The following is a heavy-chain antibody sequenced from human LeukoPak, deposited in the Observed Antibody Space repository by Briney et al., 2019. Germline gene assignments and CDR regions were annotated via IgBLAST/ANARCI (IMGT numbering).Heavy chain of an antibody. J-gene: IGHJ4*02. CDR2: INHSGST. CDR1: GGSFSGYY. CDR3: ARAGGWYVGWLI. V-gene: IGHV4-34*01. Sequence: PSETLSLTCAVYGGSFSGYYWSWIRQPPGKGLEWIGEINHSGSTNYNPSLKSRVTISVDTSKNEFSLKLSSVTAADTAVYYCARAGGWYVGWLIWGQGTLVTVSS. D-gene: IGHD6-19*01.